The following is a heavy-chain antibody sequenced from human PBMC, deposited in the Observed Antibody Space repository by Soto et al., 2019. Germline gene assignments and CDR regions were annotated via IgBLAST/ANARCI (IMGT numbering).Heavy chain of an antibody. V-gene: IGHV4-4*02. Sequence: QMQRQESGPGLVEPSGSLSLTCGVSGGSISTHNWWSWVRQSPGRGLEWIGEIYHYGGTNYNPSLKSRVTMSVDKSKNQFSLELTSVTAADTAVYYCAREKGAGTYMGFDYWGQGTLVTVSS. CDR1: GGSISTHNW. CDR2: IYHYGGT. CDR3: AREKGAGTYMGFDY. J-gene: IGHJ4*02. D-gene: IGHD3-10*01.